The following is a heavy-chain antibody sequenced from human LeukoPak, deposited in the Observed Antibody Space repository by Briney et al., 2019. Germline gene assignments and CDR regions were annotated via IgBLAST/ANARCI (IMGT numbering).Heavy chain of an antibody. CDR3: AREAYSSSFFYFDY. CDR1: GGSISSYY. Sequence: SETLSLTCSVSGGSISSYYWSWIRQPPGRGQEWIGYVSYTGTTNYNSSLKSRVTISLDRSKNQFSLKLSSVAAADTAVYYCAREAYSSSFFYFDYWGQGTLVTVSS. CDR2: VSYTGTT. J-gene: IGHJ4*02. D-gene: IGHD6-13*01. V-gene: IGHV4-59*01.